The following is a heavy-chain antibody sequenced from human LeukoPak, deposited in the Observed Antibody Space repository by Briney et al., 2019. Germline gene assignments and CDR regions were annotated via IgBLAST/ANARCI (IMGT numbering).Heavy chain of an antibody. Sequence: SQTLSLTCALSGDSVSSNSAAWNWIRQSPSRGLEWLGRTYYRSKWYNDYAVSVKSRITINPDTSKNQFSLQLNSVTPEDTAVYYCARDEDRIVGATTNYYYGMDVWGQGTTVTVSS. V-gene: IGHV6-1*01. CDR1: GDSVSSNSAA. CDR3: ARDEDRIVGATTNYYYGMDV. CDR2: TYYRSKWYN. J-gene: IGHJ6*02. D-gene: IGHD1-26*01.